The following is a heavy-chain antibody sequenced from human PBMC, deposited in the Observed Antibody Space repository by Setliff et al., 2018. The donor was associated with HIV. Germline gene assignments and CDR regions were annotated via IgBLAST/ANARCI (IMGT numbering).Heavy chain of an antibody. CDR2: IYYIGGA. V-gene: IGHV4-31*03. CDR3: ARESMLRGLRHAVDI. Sequence: TLSLTCTVSGGSINSGGYYWTWVRQHPGKGLQWIGYIYYIGGAYYNPSLKSRVTISLDTSKNHFSLNLSSVTAADTAVYYCARESMLRGLRHAVDIWGQGTMVTVSS. J-gene: IGHJ3*02. CDR1: GGSINSGGYY. D-gene: IGHD3-10*01.